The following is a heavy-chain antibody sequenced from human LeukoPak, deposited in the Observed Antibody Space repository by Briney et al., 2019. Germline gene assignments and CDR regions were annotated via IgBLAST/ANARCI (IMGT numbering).Heavy chain of an antibody. CDR1: GFTFTSYW. Sequence: GGSLRLSCAPSGFTFTSYWMHWVRQAPGKGLVWASRVNSDGSSTTYADSVKGRFTISRDNAKNTLYLQMNSLRAEDTAVYYCARGRYYGMDVWGQGTTVTVSS. J-gene: IGHJ6*02. CDR3: ARGRYYGMDV. V-gene: IGHV3-74*01. CDR2: VNSDGSST.